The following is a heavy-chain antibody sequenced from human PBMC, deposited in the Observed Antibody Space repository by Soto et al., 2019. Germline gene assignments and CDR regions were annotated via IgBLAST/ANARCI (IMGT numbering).Heavy chain of an antibody. CDR2: MNPNSGNT. CDR3: ARGTANDIDIDY. J-gene: IGHJ4*02. D-gene: IGHD3-9*01. V-gene: IGHV1-8*01. CDR1: GYTFTSYD. Sequence: GASEKVSCKASGYTFTSYDINWVRQATGQGLEWMGWMNPNSGNTGYAQKFQGRVTMTRNTSISTAYMELSSLRSEDTAVYYCARGTANDIDIDYWGQGTLVTSPQ.